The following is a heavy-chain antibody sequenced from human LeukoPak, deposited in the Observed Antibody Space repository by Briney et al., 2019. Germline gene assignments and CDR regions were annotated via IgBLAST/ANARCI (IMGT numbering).Heavy chain of an antibody. CDR2: IYYSGST. Sequence: SETLSLTCTVSGGSISSYYWSWIRQPPGKGLEWIGYIYYSGSTNYNPSLKSRVTISVDTSKNQFSLKLSSVTAADTAVYYCAREVSGWYEFWFDPWGQGTLVTVSS. CDR1: GGSISSYY. J-gene: IGHJ5*02. D-gene: IGHD6-19*01. V-gene: IGHV4-59*01. CDR3: AREVSGWYEFWFDP.